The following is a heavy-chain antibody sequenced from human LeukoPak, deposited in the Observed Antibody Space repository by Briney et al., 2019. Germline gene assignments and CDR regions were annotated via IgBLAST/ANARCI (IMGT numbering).Heavy chain of an antibody. CDR1: GFTFSSYS. Sequence: GGSLRLSCAASGFTFSSYSMNWVRQAPGKGLEWVSYISSSSSTIYYADSVKGRFSISRDNAKNSLYLQMNSLRAEDTAVYYCARDRDSFTSLDAFDIWGQGTMVTVSS. V-gene: IGHV3-48*01. CDR3: ARDRDSFTSLDAFDI. CDR2: ISSSSSTI. J-gene: IGHJ3*02. D-gene: IGHD5-24*01.